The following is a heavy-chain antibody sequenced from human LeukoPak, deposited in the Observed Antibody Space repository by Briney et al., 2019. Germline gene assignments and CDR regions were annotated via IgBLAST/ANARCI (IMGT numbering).Heavy chain of an antibody. D-gene: IGHD6-19*01. J-gene: IGHJ4*02. CDR3: TRHAGQQWLETFDY. V-gene: IGHV3-73*01. CDR2: IRSKANSYAT. CDR1: GFTFSGSA. Sequence: GGSLRLSCAASGFTFSGSAMHWARQASGKGLEWVGRIRSKANSYATAYAASVKGRFTISRDDSKSTAYLQMNSLKTEDTAVYYCTRHAGQQWLETFDYWGQGTLVTVSS.